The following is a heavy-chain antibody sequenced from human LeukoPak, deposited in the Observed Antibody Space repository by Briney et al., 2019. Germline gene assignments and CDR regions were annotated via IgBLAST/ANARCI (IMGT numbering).Heavy chain of an antibody. D-gene: IGHD5-24*01. CDR2: IYYSGST. J-gene: IGHJ2*01. Sequence: PSETLSLTCTVSGGSISSSSYYWGWIRQPPGKGLEWIGSIYYSGSTYYNPSLKSRVTISVDTSKNQFSLKVSSVTAADTAVYYCARVLRDGYPGGDWYFDLWGRGTLVTVSS. V-gene: IGHV4-39*07. CDR3: ARVLRDGYPGGDWYFDL. CDR1: GGSISSSSYY.